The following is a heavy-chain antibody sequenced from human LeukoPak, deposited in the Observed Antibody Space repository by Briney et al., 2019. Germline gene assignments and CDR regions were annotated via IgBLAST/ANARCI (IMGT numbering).Heavy chain of an antibody. Sequence: ASVKVSCKASGYTFTGYYMHWVRQAPGQGLEWMGRINPNSGGTNYAQKFQGRVTMTRDTSISTAYMELSRLRSDDTAVYYCATSGDSSSPFYYYYYYMDVWGKGTTVTVSS. CDR3: ATSGDSSSPFYYYYYYMDV. D-gene: IGHD6-6*01. V-gene: IGHV1-2*06. CDR2: INPNSGGT. J-gene: IGHJ6*03. CDR1: GYTFTGYY.